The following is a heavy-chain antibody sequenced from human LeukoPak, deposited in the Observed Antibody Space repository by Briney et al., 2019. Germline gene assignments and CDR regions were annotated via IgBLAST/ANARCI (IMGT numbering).Heavy chain of an antibody. V-gene: IGHV4-59*01. CDR1: GGSFSSYY. CDR3: AREGRYRYGYNEYHSYMDI. Sequence: SETLPLTCAVYGGSFSSYYWSWIRQPPGKGLEWIGHIYYSGSTNYNPSLKSRVTISVDTSKNQFSLKLSSVTAAETAVYYCAREGRYRYGYNEYHSYMDIWGKGTTVTVSS. J-gene: IGHJ6*03. D-gene: IGHD5-24*01. CDR2: IYYSGST.